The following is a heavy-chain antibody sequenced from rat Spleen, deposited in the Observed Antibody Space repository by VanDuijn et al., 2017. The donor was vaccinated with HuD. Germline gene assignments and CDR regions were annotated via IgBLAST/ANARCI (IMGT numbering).Heavy chain of an antibody. CDR1: GFTFSNYG. Sequence: EVQLVASGGGLEQPGRSLKLSCAASGFTFSNYGMAWVRQAPTKGLEWVATISYDGRNAYYRDSVKGRFTISRDNAQITLSLQMDSLRSDDTATYYCAREILHYFDYWGQGVMVTVSS. CDR2: ISYDGRNA. J-gene: IGHJ2*01. CDR3: AREILHYFDY. V-gene: IGHV5-29*01.